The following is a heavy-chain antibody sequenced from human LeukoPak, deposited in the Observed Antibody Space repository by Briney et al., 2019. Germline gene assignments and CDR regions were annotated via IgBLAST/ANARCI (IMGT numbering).Heavy chain of an antibody. Sequence: KSGGSLRLSCAASGFTFSSYSMNWVRQAPGKGLEWVSSISSSSSYMYYADSVKGRFTISRDNAKNSLYLQMNSLRAEDTAVYYCARVSWDILTGYYISGGGNYYYYYMDVWGKGTTVTVSS. V-gene: IGHV3-21*01. D-gene: IGHD3-9*01. CDR1: GFTFSSYS. J-gene: IGHJ6*03. CDR2: ISSSSSYM. CDR3: ARVSWDILTGYYISGGGNYYYYYMDV.